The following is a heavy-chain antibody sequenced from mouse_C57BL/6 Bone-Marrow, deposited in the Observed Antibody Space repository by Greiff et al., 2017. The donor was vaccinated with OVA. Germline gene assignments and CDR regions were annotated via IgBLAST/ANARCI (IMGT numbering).Heavy chain of an antibody. Sequence: EVQLVESGGGLVQPGGSLKLSCAASGFTFSDYYMYWVRQTPEKRLEWVAYISNGGGSTYYPDTVKGRFTISRDTAKNTLYLQMSRLKSEDTAMYYCARREDYVDGAYWGQGTLVTVSA. J-gene: IGHJ3*01. CDR1: GFTFSDYY. D-gene: IGHD2-13*01. CDR3: ARREDYVDGAY. V-gene: IGHV5-12*01. CDR2: ISNGGGST.